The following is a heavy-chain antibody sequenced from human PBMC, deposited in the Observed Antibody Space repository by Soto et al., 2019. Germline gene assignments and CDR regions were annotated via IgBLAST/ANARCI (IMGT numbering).Heavy chain of an antibody. CDR3: ATQILRFLEWLSPPITMVRGAYDY. CDR2: ISGSGGST. V-gene: IGHV3-23*01. J-gene: IGHJ4*02. CDR1: GFTFSSYA. Sequence: GGSLRLSCAASGFTFSSYAMSWVRQAPGKGLEWVSAISGSGGSTYYADSVKGRFTISRDNSKNTLYLQMNSLRAEDTAVSYCATQILRFLEWLSPPITMVRGAYDYWGQGTLVTVSS. D-gene: IGHD3-3*01.